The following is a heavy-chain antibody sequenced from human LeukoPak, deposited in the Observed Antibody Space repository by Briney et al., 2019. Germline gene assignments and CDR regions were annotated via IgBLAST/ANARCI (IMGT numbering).Heavy chain of an antibody. CDR3: ARHYRSSSSHFDY. CDR1: GFTFNFYT. V-gene: IGHV3-21*01. CDR2: ISSSSNVI. J-gene: IGHJ4*02. D-gene: IGHD6-6*01. Sequence: GGSLRLSCAASGFTFNFYTMNWVRQAPGKGLEWVTSISSSSNVIYYADLVKGRFTISRDNAKNSLYLQMNNLTAVDTAVYYCARHYRSSSSHFDYWGQRSLVTVSS.